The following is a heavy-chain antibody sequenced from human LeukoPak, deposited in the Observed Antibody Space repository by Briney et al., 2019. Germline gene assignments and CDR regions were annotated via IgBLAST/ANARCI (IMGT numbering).Heavy chain of an antibody. J-gene: IGHJ5*02. Sequence: GASVKVSCKASGYTFTSYYMHRVRQAPGQGLEWMGRINPNSGGTNYEQKFQGRVTMTRDTSISTAYMELSRLRSDDTAVYYCASMTSSGWSSNWFDPWGQGTLVTVSS. D-gene: IGHD6-19*01. CDR1: GYTFTSYY. CDR2: INPNSGGT. V-gene: IGHV1-2*06. CDR3: ASMTSSGWSSNWFDP.